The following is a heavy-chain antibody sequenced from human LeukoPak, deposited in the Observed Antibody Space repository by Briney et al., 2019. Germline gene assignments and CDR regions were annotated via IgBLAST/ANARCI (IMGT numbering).Heavy chain of an antibody. V-gene: IGHV1-69*05. D-gene: IGHD1-26*01. Sequence: SVKVSCKASGGTFSSYAISWVRQAPGQELEWMGGIIPIFGTANYAQKFQGRVTITTDESTSTAYMELSSLRSEDTAVYYCARGASIVGAPYYFDYWGQGTLVTVSS. CDR3: ARGASIVGAPYYFDY. J-gene: IGHJ4*02. CDR2: IIPIFGTA. CDR1: GGTFSSYA.